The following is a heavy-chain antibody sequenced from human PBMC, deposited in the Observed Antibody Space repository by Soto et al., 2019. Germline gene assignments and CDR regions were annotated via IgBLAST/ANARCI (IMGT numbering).Heavy chain of an antibody. CDR3: TRFLGDILTGYYKSPYDY. CDR1: GFTFGDYA. Sequence: GGSLRLSCTASGFTFGDYAMSWFRQAPGKGLEWVGFIRSKAYGGTTEYAASVKGRFTISRDDSKSIAYLQMNSLKTEDTAVYYCTRFLGDILTGYYKSPYDYWGQGTLVTVSS. J-gene: IGHJ4*02. V-gene: IGHV3-49*03. CDR2: IRSKAYGGTT. D-gene: IGHD3-9*01.